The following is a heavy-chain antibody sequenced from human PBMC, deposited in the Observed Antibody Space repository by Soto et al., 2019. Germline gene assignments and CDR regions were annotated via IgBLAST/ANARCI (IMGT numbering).Heavy chain of an antibody. CDR1: GYRFSDYY. V-gene: IGHV1-2*02. D-gene: IGHD3-16*01. J-gene: IGHJ5*02. CDR2: INPVSGGT. CDR3: ARDARPHRFGWTHEHWFDT. Sequence: WASVKVSCKASGYRFSDYYLHWVRQAPGQGLEWMAWINPVSGGTNYAQKFQGRVTMTGDTSTSTVYLELTGLRHDDTAVYYCARDARPHRFGWTHEHWFDTWGQGTLVTVSS.